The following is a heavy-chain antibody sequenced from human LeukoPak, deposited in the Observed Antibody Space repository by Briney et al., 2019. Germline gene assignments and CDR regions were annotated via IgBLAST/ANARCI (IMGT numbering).Heavy chain of an antibody. CDR1: GFSFTNYT. CDR3: RGYCSGGICYFLVDY. V-gene: IGHV3-21*01. J-gene: IGHJ4*02. D-gene: IGHD2-15*01. Sequence: GGSLRLSCAASGFSFTNYTMNWVRQAPGKGLEWVSSISSSSSYRYYADSVKGRFTISRDNAKNSLYLQMNSLRAEDTAVYCARGYCSGGICYFLVDYWGQGTLVTVSS. CDR2: ISSSSSYR.